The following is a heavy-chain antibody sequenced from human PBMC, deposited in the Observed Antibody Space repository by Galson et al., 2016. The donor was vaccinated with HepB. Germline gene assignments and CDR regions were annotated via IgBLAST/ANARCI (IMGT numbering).Heavy chain of an antibody. Sequence: SVKVSCKASGGTLSSHAINWVRQAPGQGLEWMGLFIPITGTPNYAQRFQGRLTITADESTSTTYMDLRSLKSDDTAVYYCARFHTSGYDYYFDSWGQGTLVTVSS. CDR3: ARFHTSGYDYYFDS. V-gene: IGHV1-69*13. CDR2: FIPITGTP. D-gene: IGHD3-22*01. CDR1: GGTLSSHA. J-gene: IGHJ4*02.